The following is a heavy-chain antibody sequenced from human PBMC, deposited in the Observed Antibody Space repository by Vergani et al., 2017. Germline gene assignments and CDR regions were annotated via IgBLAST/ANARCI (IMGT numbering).Heavy chain of an antibody. D-gene: IGHD1-7*01. Sequence: VQLVESGGGVVQPGRSLRLSCAASGFTFSSYSMNWVRQAPGKGLEWVSSISSSSSYIYYADSVKGRFTISRDNAKNSLYLQMNSLRAEDTAVYYCARGGRAITGTTDYYYGMDVWGQGTTVTVSS. CDR1: GFTFSSYS. CDR2: ISSSSSYI. V-gene: IGHV3-21*01. J-gene: IGHJ6*02. CDR3: ARGGRAITGTTDYYYGMDV.